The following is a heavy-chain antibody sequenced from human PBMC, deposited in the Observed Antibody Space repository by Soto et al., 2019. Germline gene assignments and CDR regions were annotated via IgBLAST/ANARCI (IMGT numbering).Heavy chain of an antibody. V-gene: IGHV1-2*04. CDR3: ARDRGGYCSGGSCYSSAWFDA. J-gene: IGHJ5*02. D-gene: IGHD2-15*01. CDR2: INPNSGGT. CDR1: GYTFTGYY. Sequence: ASVKVSCKASGYTFTGYYMHWVRQAPGQGLEWMGWINPNSGGTNYAQKFQGWVIMTRDTSISTAYMELSRLRSDDTAVYYCARDRGGYCSGGSCYSSAWFDAWGQGTPVTVSS.